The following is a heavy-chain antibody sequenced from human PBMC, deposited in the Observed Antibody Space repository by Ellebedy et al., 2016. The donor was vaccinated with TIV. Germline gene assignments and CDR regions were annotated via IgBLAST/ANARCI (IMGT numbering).Heavy chain of an antibody. Sequence: GESLKISCKGSGYSFTSYWTSWVRQMPGKGLEWMGRIDPSDSYTNYSPSFQGHVTISADKSISTASLQWSSLKASDTAMYYCASLSGYCSSTSCSDYYYYGMDVWGQGTTVTVSS. CDR2: IDPSDSYT. V-gene: IGHV5-10-1*01. J-gene: IGHJ6*02. CDR1: GYSFTSYW. D-gene: IGHD2-2*01. CDR3: ASLSGYCSSTSCSDYYYYGMDV.